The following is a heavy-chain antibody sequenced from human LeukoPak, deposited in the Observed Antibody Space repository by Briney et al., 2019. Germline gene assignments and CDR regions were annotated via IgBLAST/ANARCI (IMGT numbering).Heavy chain of an antibody. CDR3: ARVKGRVFGVITTKERYFDY. CDR2: INPNSGVS. Sequence: ASVKVSCKASGYTFTGSYMHWVRQAPGQGLDWMGWINPNSGVSNYAQKFRGRVTMTRDTSISTAYMELSRLTSDDTAVYYCARVKGRVFGVITTKERYFDYWGQGTLVTVSS. CDR1: GYTFTGSY. J-gene: IGHJ4*02. V-gene: IGHV1-2*02. D-gene: IGHD3-3*01.